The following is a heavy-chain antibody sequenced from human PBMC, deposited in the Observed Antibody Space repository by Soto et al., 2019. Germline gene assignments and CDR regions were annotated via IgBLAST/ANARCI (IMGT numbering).Heavy chain of an antibody. CDR1: GYTFTNND. V-gene: IGHV1-8*01. D-gene: IGHD5-18*01. CDR2: MNPGSGDT. CDR3: ARMESFGSLNWFDP. J-gene: IGHJ5*02. Sequence: ASVKVSCKASGYTFTNNDVSWVRQATGQGLEWMGRMNPGSGDTGYAQKFQGRVTMTRDISIATAYMELNSLTSEDTAIYYCARMESFGSLNWFDPWGQGTLVTVSS.